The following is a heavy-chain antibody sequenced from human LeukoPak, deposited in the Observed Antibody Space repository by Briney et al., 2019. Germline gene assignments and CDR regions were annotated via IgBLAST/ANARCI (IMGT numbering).Heavy chain of an antibody. CDR3: ARSPPAAAAPFVP. CDR2: IYTSGST. J-gene: IGHJ5*02. D-gene: IGHD6-13*01. Sequence: PSETLSLTCTVSGGSISSYYWGWIRQPAGKGLEWIGRIYTSGSTNYNPSLKSRVTMSVDTSKNQFSLKLSSVTAADTAVYYCARSPPAAAAPFVPWGQGTLVTVSS. V-gene: IGHV4-4*07. CDR1: GGSISSYY.